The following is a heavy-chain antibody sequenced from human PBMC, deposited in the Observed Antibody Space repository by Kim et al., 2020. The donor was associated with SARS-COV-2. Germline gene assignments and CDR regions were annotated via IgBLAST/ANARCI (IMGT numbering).Heavy chain of an antibody. CDR2: IKQDGGEK. D-gene: IGHD1-26*01. CDR1: GFTFSHFW. V-gene: IGHV3-7*01. CDR3: ARGEMALNS. Sequence: GGSLRLSCETSGFTFSHFWMTWVRQAPGKGLEWVANIKQDGGEKYYVGSVKGRFAISRDNAKNSLYLEMIGLRAEDTAVYYCARGEMALNSWGQGVLVTVSS. J-gene: IGHJ4*02.